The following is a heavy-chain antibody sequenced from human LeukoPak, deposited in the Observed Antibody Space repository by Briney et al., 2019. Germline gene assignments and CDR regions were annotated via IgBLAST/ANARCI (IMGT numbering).Heavy chain of an antibody. CDR3: AREDGYSSSWYSDY. CDR2: IYSADTT. J-gene: IGHJ4*02. V-gene: IGHV3-66*01. Sequence: GGSLRLSCAASGFTVSSKYMSWVRQAPGKGLEWVLVIYSADTTYYADSVKGRFTIFRDSSKNTLYLQMNSLRAEDTAVYYCAREDGYSSSWYSDYWGQGTLVTVSS. D-gene: IGHD6-13*01. CDR1: GFTVSSKY.